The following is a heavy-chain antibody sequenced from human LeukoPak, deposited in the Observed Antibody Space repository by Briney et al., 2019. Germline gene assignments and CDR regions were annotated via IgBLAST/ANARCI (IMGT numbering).Heavy chain of an antibody. D-gene: IGHD3-22*01. J-gene: IGHJ1*01. Sequence: AGGSLRLSCAASEFTFSNYWMHWVRQAPGKGLVWVSRIKGDGSSTTYADTVKGRFTISRDNAKKMLYLQMNSLRAEDTAVYYCARDPDSGGYSTFQLWGQGTLVTVSS. CDR2: IKGDGSST. CDR3: ARDPDSGGYSTFQL. CDR1: EFTFSNYW. V-gene: IGHV3-74*01.